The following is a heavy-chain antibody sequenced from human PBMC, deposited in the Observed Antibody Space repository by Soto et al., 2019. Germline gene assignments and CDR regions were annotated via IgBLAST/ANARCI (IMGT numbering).Heavy chain of an antibody. Sequence: QVQLVESGGGVVQPGRSLRLSCAASGFNFSSYGMRWVRQAPGKGLEWVAVISYDRSNKYYADSVKGRFTISRDNSKNTLYLQMNSLRAEDTAVYYCAKTGYCSGGSCYSWYFDYWGQGTLVTVSS. V-gene: IGHV3-30*18. CDR3: AKTGYCSGGSCYSWYFDY. D-gene: IGHD2-15*01. CDR1: GFNFSSYG. CDR2: ISYDRSNK. J-gene: IGHJ4*02.